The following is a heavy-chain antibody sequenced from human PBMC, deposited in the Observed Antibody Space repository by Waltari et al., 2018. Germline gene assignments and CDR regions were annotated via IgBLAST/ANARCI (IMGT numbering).Heavy chain of an antibody. CDR3: GKSDDFFSGYYIEN. Sequence: QVQLAVSGGTVVQPGGSLRLSWAESGFPFAGPGMHWVRQAPGKGLEWVAFIRYDGINKFTADSLKGRFTISRDNRKKTLYLDMDSLRPEDTAVYYCGKSDDFFSGYYIENWGHGTPVTVSS. V-gene: IGHV3-30*02. CDR1: GFPFAGPG. CDR2: IRYDGINK. D-gene: IGHD3-3*01. J-gene: IGHJ4*01.